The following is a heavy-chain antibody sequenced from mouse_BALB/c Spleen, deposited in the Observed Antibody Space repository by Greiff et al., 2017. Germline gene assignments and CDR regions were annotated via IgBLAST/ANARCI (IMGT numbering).Heavy chain of an antibody. CDR1: GFTFTDYY. D-gene: IGHD2-4*01. Sequence: EVKLMESGGGLVQPGGSLRLSCATSGFTFTDYYMSWVRQPPGKALEWLGFIRNKANGYTTEYSASVKGRFTISRDNSQSILYLQMNTLRAEDSATYYCAREDYDEETWFAYWGQGTLVTVSA. J-gene: IGHJ3*01. CDR2: IRNKANGYTT. V-gene: IGHV7-3*02. CDR3: AREDYDEETWFAY.